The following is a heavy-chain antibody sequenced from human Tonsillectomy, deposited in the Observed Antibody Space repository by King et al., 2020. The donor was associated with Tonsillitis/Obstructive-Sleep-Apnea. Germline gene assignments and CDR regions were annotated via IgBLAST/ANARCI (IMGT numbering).Heavy chain of an antibody. J-gene: IGHJ4*02. CDR2: IYYSGST. D-gene: IGHD3-3*01. CDR3: AREDFWSGYSALY. CDR1: GGSISSYY. V-gene: IGHV4-59*01. Sequence: QLQESGPGLVKPSETLSLTCTVSGGSISSYYWSWIGQPPGKGLEWIGYIYYSGSTNYNPSLKSRVTISVDTSKNQFSLKLSSVTAADTAVYYCAREDFWSGYSALYWGQGTLVTVSS.